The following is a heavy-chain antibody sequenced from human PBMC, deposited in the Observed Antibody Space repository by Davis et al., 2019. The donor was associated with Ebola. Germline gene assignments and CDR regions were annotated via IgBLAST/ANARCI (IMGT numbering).Heavy chain of an antibody. CDR2: IYKSGNT. V-gene: IGHV4-59*02. D-gene: IGHD6-19*01. Sequence: MPSETLSLTCTVSGASVNTYHWIWIRQPPGKGLEWIGVIYKSGNTDYNPSLRSRVAMSMDTSKNQFSLRLSSVTAADTALYFCASDGGRGWNFDYWGQGTLVTVSS. CDR1: GASVNTYH. CDR3: ASDGGRGWNFDY. J-gene: IGHJ4*02.